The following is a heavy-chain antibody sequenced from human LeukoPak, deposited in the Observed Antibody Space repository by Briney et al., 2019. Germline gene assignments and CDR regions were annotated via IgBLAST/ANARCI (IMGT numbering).Heavy chain of an antibody. J-gene: IGHJ4*02. V-gene: IGHV3-23*01. CDR2: ISGSGPST. CDR3: AKDLYYGSGSKFDD. Sequence: GGSLRLSCAASGFTFSTYAMGWVRQAPRKGLEWFSFISGSGPSTYYAYSVKVRFTISRDNSKNTLSLQMNSLRVEDTAVYYCAKDLYYGSGSKFDDWGQGTQVTVSS. D-gene: IGHD3-10*01. CDR1: GFTFSTYA.